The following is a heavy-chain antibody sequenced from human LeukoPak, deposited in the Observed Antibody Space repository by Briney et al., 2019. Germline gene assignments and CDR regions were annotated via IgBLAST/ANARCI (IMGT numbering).Heavy chain of an antibody. CDR2: VYHSGTT. V-gene: IGHV4-59*12. CDR1: SGSINNYY. Sequence: PSETLSLTCTVSSGSINNYYWTWVRQPPGQGLEWIGYVYHSGTTNYNPSLKSRVTISLDTSKNQFSLKLSSVTAADTAVYYCARELIAEYYFDYWGQGTLVTVSS. CDR3: ARELIAEYYFDY. D-gene: IGHD6-13*01. J-gene: IGHJ4*02.